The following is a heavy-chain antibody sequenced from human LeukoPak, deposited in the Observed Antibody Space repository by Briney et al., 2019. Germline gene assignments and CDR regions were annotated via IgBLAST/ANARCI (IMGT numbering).Heavy chain of an antibody. CDR1: GGSISSSSYY. CDR2: IYYSGST. Sequence: PSETLSLTCTVSGGSISSSSYYWGWIRQPPGKGLEWIGSIYYSGSTYYNPSLKSRVTISVDTSKNQFSLKLSSVTAADTAVYYCARRFSDFWSGLDAFDIWGQGTMVTVSS. V-gene: IGHV4-39*01. J-gene: IGHJ3*02. CDR3: ARRFSDFWSGLDAFDI. D-gene: IGHD3-3*01.